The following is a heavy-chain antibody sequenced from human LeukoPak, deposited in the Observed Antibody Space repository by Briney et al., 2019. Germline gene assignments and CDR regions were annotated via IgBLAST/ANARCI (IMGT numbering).Heavy chain of an antibody. CDR1: GYTFTGYY. CDR3: ATSDFWSGYYK. V-gene: IGHV1-2*02. CDR2: INPNSGGT. J-gene: IGHJ4*02. D-gene: IGHD3-3*01. Sequence: ASVKVSCKASGYTFTGYYMHWVRQAPGQGLEWMGWINPNSGGTIYAQKFQGRVTMTEDTSTDTAYMELSSLRSEDTAVYYCATSDFWSGYYKWGQGTLVTVSS.